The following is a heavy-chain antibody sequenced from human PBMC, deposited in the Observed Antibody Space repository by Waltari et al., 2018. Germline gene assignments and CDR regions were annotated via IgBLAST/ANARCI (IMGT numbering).Heavy chain of an antibody. V-gene: IGHV1-69*12. CDR3: ARRNLGYAFDI. J-gene: IGHJ3*02. CDR1: GGAVGSYA. CDR2: MIPIYGTP. D-gene: IGHD1-26*01. Sequence: QVQLVQSGAEVKKPGSSVKVSCKASGGAVGSYAITWVRQARGHGREGVGGMIPIYGTPNFAQKFQGRVTFTADESTTTAYMELTSLKSEDTAIYYCARRNLGYAFDIWGQGTRVTVSS.